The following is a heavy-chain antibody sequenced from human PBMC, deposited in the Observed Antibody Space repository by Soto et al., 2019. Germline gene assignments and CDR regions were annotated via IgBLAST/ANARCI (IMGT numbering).Heavy chain of an antibody. CDR1: GYTFTSYG. V-gene: IGHV1-18*01. J-gene: IGHJ3*02. Sequence: ASVKVSCKASGYTFTSYGISWVRQAPGQGLEWMGWISAYNGNTNYAQKLQGRVTMTTDTSTSTAYMELRSLRSDETAVYYCARDFGYQLLAPYDAFDIWGEGTMVTVSS. D-gene: IGHD2-2*01. CDR3: ARDFGYQLLAPYDAFDI. CDR2: ISAYNGNT.